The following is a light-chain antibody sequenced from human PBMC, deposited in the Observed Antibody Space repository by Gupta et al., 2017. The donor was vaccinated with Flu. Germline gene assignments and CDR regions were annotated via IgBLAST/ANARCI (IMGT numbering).Light chain of an antibody. CDR1: SSNIGNSN. CDR2: DNN. V-gene: IGLV1-51*01. J-gene: IGLJ3*02. Sequence: QSVLTPPPSVSAAPGQNVTISCSGTSSNIGNSNVSWYQQLPGTAPNLLIYDNNKRHSGIADRFSGSKSGTSGTVDITGLQTGDEADYYWETGDTSQRARVFGGGTKLTVL. CDR3: ETGDTSQRARV.